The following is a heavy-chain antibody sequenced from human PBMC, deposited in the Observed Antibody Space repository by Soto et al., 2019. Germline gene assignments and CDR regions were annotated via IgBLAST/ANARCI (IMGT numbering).Heavy chain of an antibody. Sequence: ASVKVSCKASGYTFNSYGISWVRQAPGQGLEWMGWISAYNGNTNYAQKLQGRVTMTTDTSTSTAYMELRSLRSDDTAVHYCARDLPSPRMTTVTYFDYWGQGTLVTVSS. CDR3: ARDLPSPRMTTVTYFDY. CDR2: ISAYNGNT. CDR1: GYTFNSYG. D-gene: IGHD4-4*01. J-gene: IGHJ4*02. V-gene: IGHV1-18*01.